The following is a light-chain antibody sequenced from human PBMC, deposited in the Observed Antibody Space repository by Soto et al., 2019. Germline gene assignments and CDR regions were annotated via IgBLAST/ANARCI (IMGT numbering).Light chain of an antibody. CDR1: QSVTSNY. J-gene: IGKJ5*01. V-gene: IGKV3-20*01. Sequence: EIVLTQSPGTLSLSPGERATLSCRASQSVTSNYLAWYQQKPGQAPRLLVYGASSRATGISDRFSGSGSGTDFTLIISRLEPEYFAVYYCQHYVSPPITFGQGRRLEIK. CDR2: GAS. CDR3: QHYVSPPIT.